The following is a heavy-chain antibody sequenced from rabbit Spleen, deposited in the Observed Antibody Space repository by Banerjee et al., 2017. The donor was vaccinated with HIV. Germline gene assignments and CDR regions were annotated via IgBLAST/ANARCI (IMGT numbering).Heavy chain of an antibody. Sequence: QSLEESGGGLVKPGASLTLTCKASGFSFSEKEVMCWVRQAPEKGLEWIGCINTITGKTVYATWAKGRFTISRASSTTVFLQMTRLTAADTATYFCARGAGYNSWQYTNLWGQGTLVTVS. CDR2: INTITGKT. J-gene: IGHJ4*01. D-gene: IGHD7-1*01. V-gene: IGHV1S40*01. CDR1: GFSFSEKEV. CDR3: ARGAGYNSWQYTNL.